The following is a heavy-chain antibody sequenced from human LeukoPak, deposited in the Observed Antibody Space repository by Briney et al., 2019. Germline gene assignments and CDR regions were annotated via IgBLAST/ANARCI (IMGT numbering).Heavy chain of an antibody. V-gene: IGHV4-34*01. CDR2: INHSGST. CDR3: ASPSGIAAF. D-gene: IGHD6-13*01. J-gene: IGHJ4*02. CDR1: GGSFSGYY. Sequence: PSETLSLTCAVYGGSFSGYYWSWIRQPPGKGLEWIGEINHSGSTNYNPSLKSRVTISVDTSKNQFSLKLSSVTAADTAVYYCASPSGIAAFWGQGTQVTVSS.